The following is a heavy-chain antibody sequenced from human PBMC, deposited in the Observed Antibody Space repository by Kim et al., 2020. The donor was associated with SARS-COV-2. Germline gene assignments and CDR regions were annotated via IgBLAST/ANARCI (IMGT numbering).Heavy chain of an antibody. CDR1: GFSLSTSGMC. J-gene: IGHJ4*02. CDR2: IDWDDDK. Sequence: SGPTLVNPTQTLTLTCTFSGFSLSTSGMCVSWIRQPPGKALEWLARIDWDDDKYYSTSLKTRLTISKDTSKNQVVLTMTNMDPVDTATYYCARIVVGNSYGRGGSDYWGQGTLVTVSS. CDR3: ARIVVGNSYGRGGSDY. V-gene: IGHV2-70*11. D-gene: IGHD5-18*01.